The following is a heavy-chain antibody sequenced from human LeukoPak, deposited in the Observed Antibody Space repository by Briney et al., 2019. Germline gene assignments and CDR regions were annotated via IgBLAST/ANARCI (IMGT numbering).Heavy chain of an antibody. J-gene: IGHJ6*02. CDR1: GGSFSGYY. CDR2: INHSGST. D-gene: IGHD2-2*01. Sequence: SETLSLTCAVYGGSFSGYYWSWIRQPPGKGLEWIGEINHSGSTNYNPSLKSRVTISVDRSKNQFSLKLSSVTAADTAVYYCASSVVPAAIPYYYYYGMDVWGQGTTVTVSS. V-gene: IGHV4-34*01. CDR3: ASSVVPAAIPYYYYYGMDV.